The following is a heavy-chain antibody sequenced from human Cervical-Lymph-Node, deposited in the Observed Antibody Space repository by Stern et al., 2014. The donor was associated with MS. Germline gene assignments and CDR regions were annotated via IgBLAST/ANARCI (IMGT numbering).Heavy chain of an antibody. D-gene: IGHD2-15*01. CDR2: VNPNSGGT. CDR3: ARVARTVVPSGYFDI. Sequence: QVQLVQSGAEVKKPGASVKVSCRASGYIFTGYHIHWLRQVPGQGPEWMGWVNPNSGGTNYAQKFQGRVTMTRDTSLSTAHMELDSLISDDTAVYYCARVARTVVPSGYFDIWGQGTVVTVSS. V-gene: IGHV1-2*02. J-gene: IGHJ3*02. CDR1: GYIFTGYH.